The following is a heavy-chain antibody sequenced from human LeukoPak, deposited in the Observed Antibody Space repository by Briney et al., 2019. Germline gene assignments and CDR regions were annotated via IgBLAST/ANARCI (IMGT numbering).Heavy chain of an antibody. CDR3: ARVARYCSSTSCYHFDY. V-gene: IGHV1-3*01. D-gene: IGHD2-2*01. CDR1: GYTFTSYA. J-gene: IGHJ4*02. CDR2: INAGNGNT. Sequence: ASVKVSCKASGYTFTSYAMHWVRQAPGQRLEWMGWINAGNGNTKYSQKFQGRVTITRDTSASTAYMELSSLRSEDTAVYYCARVARYCSSTSCYHFDYWGQGTLVTVSS.